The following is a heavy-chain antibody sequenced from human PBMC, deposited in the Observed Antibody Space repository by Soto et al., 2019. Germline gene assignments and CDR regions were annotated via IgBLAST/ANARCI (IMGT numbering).Heavy chain of an antibody. J-gene: IGHJ3*02. Sequence: QVQLVQSGAEVKKPGSSVKVSCKASGGTFSSYAISWVRQAPGQGPEWMGGIIPIFGTANYAQKFQGRVTITADESTSTAYMELSSLRSEDTAVYYCARDPGGDCSGGSCYAEHAFDIWGQGTMVTVSS. D-gene: IGHD2-15*01. V-gene: IGHV1-69*01. CDR1: GGTFSSYA. CDR2: IIPIFGTA. CDR3: ARDPGGDCSGGSCYAEHAFDI.